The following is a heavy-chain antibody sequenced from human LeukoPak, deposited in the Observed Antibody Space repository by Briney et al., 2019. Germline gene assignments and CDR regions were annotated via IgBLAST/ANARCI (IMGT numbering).Heavy chain of an antibody. CDR2: ISAGGENT. Sequence: ESLRLSCAASGFTFTSYAMSWVRQAPGKGLEWVSGISAGGENTDYADSVKGRFTISRGNSKNTLHLQVNSLRAEDTAAYYCAKSEGSSSARRFDYWGQGTLVTVSS. V-gene: IGHV3-23*01. J-gene: IGHJ4*02. D-gene: IGHD6-19*01. CDR1: GFTFTSYA. CDR3: AKSEGSSSARRFDY.